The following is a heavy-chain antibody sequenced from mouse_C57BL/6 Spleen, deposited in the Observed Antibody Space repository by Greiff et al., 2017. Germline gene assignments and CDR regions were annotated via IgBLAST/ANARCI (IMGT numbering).Heavy chain of an antibody. CDR3: ARHVTVVGEGFAY. J-gene: IGHJ3*01. CDR2: ISTGGGST. Sequence: EVKVEESGGGLVQPGGSLKLSCAASGFTFSDYYMYWVRQTPEKRLEWVAYISTGGGSTYYPDTVKGRFIISSDNAKNTQYLQRSRLKSEDTAMYYCARHVTVVGEGFAYWGQGTLVTVSA. D-gene: IGHD1-1*01. V-gene: IGHV5-12*01. CDR1: GFTFSDYY.